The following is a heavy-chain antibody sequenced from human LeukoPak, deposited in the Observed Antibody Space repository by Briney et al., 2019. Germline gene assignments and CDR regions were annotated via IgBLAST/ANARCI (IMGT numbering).Heavy chain of an antibody. CDR1: GFTFSSYS. CDR3: AKDHVLLWFGEFDY. CDR2: ISGSGGST. V-gene: IGHV3-23*01. Sequence: GGSLRLSCAASGFTFSSYSMNWVRQAPGKGLEWVSAISGSGGSTYYADSVKGRFTISRDNSKNTLYLQMNSLRAEDTAVYYCAKDHVLLWFGEFDYWGQGTLVTVSS. J-gene: IGHJ4*02. D-gene: IGHD3-10*01.